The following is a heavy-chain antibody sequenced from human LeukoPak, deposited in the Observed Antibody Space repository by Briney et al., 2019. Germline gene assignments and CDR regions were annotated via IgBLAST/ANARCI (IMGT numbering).Heavy chain of an antibody. CDR1: GYTFTGYY. CDR2: INPNSGGT. D-gene: IGHD3-22*01. Sequence: GASVKVSCKASGYTFTGYYMHWVRQAPGQGLEWMGWINPNSGGTNYAQKFQGRVTMTRDTSISTAYMELGRLRSDDTAVYYCAIGRAMIVVVPLDYWGQGTLVTVSS. J-gene: IGHJ4*02. V-gene: IGHV1-2*02. CDR3: AIGRAMIVVVPLDY.